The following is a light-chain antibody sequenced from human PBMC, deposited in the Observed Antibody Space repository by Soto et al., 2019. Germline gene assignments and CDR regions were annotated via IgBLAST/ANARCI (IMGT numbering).Light chain of an antibody. J-gene: IGKJ1*01. CDR1: QGINSH. CDR3: QHYNSYSEA. CDR2: AAS. Sequence: DIQLTQSPSFLSPSIGESVTITCLASQGINSHLAWYQQGPGKSPKLLIYAASTLQSGVPSRFSGSGSGTEFTLTISSLQPDDFATYYCQHYNSYSEAFGQGTKVDIK. V-gene: IGKV1-9*01.